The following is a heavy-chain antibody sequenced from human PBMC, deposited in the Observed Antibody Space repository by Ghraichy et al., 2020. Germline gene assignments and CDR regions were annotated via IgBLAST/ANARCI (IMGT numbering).Heavy chain of an antibody. V-gene: IGHV3-23*01. CDR2: ISGSGGST. Sequence: GGSLRLSCAASRFTFSTYAMSWVRQAPGKGLEWVSAISGSGGSTYYADSVKGRFTISRDNSKNTLYLQMNSLRAEDTALYYCAKEGEEMATISAFDIWGQGTMVTVSS. J-gene: IGHJ3*02. CDR1: RFTFSTYA. CDR3: AKEGEEMATISAFDI. D-gene: IGHD5-24*01.